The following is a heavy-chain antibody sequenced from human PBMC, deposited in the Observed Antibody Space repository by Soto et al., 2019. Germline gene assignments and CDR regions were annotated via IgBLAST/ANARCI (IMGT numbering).Heavy chain of an antibody. CDR3: ARVWGSYRAPSGGAGFDP. J-gene: IGHJ5*02. CDR1: GYTFTSNS. CDR2: ISAYNGET. Sequence: QVQLVQSGAELKKPGASVKVSCATSGYTFTSNSITWVRQAPGQGLEWMGWISAYNGETSYAEKCQGRLTMTTDTSTSTAYMELRSLRSDDTAVYYCARVWGSYRAPSGGAGFDPWGQGTLVTVSS. V-gene: IGHV1-18*04. D-gene: IGHD3-16*02.